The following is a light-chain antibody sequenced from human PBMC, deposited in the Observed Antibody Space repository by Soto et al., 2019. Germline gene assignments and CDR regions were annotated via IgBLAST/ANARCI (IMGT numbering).Light chain of an antibody. CDR2: GAS. J-gene: IGKJ4*01. CDR3: QQYGSSPST. CDR1: QSVFRNY. Sequence: EIVLTQSPGTLSLSPGERATLSCRASQSVFRNYLAWYQQKPAQAPRLLIYGASTRAAGISDRFSGSASGTDYTLTVNRMEPADYAVYYGQQYGSSPSTFDGGTKVETK. V-gene: IGKV3-20*01.